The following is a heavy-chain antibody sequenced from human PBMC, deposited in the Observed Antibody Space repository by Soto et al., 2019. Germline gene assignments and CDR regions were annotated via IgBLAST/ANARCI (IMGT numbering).Heavy chain of an antibody. CDR1: GYTFTSYD. D-gene: IGHD3-10*02. V-gene: IGHV1-8*01. CDR3: GGGGVIMFGEGYMDV. Sequence: QVQLVQSGAEVKKPGASVKVSCKASGYTFTSYDINWVRQATGQGLEWMGWMNPNSGNTGYAQKFQGRVTMTRNTSISTGYKELGSLRTEGTAVDYCGGGGVIMFGEGYMDVWGKGTTVTVSS. J-gene: IGHJ6*03. CDR2: MNPNSGNT.